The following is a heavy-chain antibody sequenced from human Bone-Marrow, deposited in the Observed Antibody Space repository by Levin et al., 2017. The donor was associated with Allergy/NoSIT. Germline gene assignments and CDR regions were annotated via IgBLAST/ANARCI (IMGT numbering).Heavy chain of an antibody. D-gene: IGHD3-16*01. CDR1: GFTVSNNY. CDR2: IYRGGTT. Sequence: GGSLRLSCAASGFTVSNNYMSWARQAPGKGLEWVSLIYRGGTTYYAQSVKGRFTISRDNSNNTLYLQMNSLRAEDTAVYYCARRYYALGTYYLDVWGKGTTVTVAS. V-gene: IGHV3-66*01. J-gene: IGHJ6*03. CDR3: ARRYYALGTYYLDV.